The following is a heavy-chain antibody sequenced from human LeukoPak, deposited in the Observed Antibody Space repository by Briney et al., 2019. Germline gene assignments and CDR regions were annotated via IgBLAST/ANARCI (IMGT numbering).Heavy chain of an antibody. J-gene: IGHJ4*02. Sequence: SETLSLTCTVSGGSTSSYYWSWIRQPPGKGLEWIGYIYTSGSTNYNPSLKSRVTISVDTTKNQFSLKLSSVTAADTAVYYCARHFGSGWFLDYWGQGTLVTVSS. CDR1: GGSTSSYY. CDR3: ARHFGSGWFLDY. V-gene: IGHV4-4*09. D-gene: IGHD6-19*01. CDR2: IYTSGST.